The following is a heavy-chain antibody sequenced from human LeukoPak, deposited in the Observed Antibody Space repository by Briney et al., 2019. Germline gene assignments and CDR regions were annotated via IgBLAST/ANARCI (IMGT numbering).Heavy chain of an antibody. CDR1: GGSISSTSYF. V-gene: IGHV4-39*01. CDR3: ARVVRPAVTIFGVATRPVYYYMDV. CDR2: IFYSGPT. Sequence: SETLSLTCTVSGGSISSTSYFWGWIRPPPGERLEWIGTIFYSGPTYYDPSLKTRVTISVDTSKNQCSLKLSSVTAADTAVYYCARVVRPAVTIFGVATRPVYYYMDVWGKGTTVTVSS. D-gene: IGHD3-3*01. J-gene: IGHJ6*03.